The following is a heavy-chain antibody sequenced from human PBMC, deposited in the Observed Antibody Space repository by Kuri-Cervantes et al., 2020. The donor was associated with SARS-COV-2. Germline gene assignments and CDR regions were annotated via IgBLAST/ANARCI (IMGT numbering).Heavy chain of an antibody. J-gene: IGHJ4*02. CDR2: ISYDGSNK. D-gene: IGHD3-10*01. CDR3: AKAATYYYGSGSYRS. Sequence: GESLKISCATSGFTFSSYAMHWVRQAPGKGLEWVAVISYDGSNKYYADSVKGRFTISRDNAKNSLYLQMNSLRAEDTAVYYCAKAATYYYGSGSYRSWGQGTLVTVSS. CDR1: GFTFSSYA. V-gene: IGHV3-30-3*01.